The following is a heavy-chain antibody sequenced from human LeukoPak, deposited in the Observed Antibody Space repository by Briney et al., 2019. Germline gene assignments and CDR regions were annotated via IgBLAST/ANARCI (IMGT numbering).Heavy chain of an antibody. J-gene: IGHJ4*02. CDR3: ARVRDDYGDYYFDY. Sequence: SETLSLTCAVHGGSFSGYYWSWIRQPPGKGLEWIGEINHSGSTNYNPSLKSRVTISVDTSKNQFSLKLSSVTAADTAVYYCARVRDDYGDYYFDYWGRGTLVTVSS. D-gene: IGHD4-17*01. CDR1: GGSFSGYY. V-gene: IGHV4-34*01. CDR2: INHSGST.